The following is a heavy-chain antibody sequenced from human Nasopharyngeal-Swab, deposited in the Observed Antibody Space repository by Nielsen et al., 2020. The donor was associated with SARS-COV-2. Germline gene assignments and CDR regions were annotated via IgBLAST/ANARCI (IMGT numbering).Heavy chain of an antibody. D-gene: IGHD2-8*01. CDR2: ISSSGSTI. CDR1: GFTFSDYY. CDR3: ARVGGGFVLMGLDI. J-gene: IGHJ3*02. V-gene: IGHV3-11*01. Sequence: GESLKISCAASGFTFSDYYMSWIRQAPGKGLEWVSYISSSGSTIYYADSVKGRFTISRDNAKNSLYLQMNSLRAEDTVVYYCARVGGGFVLMGLDIWGQGTMVTVSS.